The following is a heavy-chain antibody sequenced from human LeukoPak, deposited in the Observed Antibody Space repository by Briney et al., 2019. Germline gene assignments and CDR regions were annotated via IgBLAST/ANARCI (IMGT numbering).Heavy chain of an antibody. Sequence: SETLSLTCTVSGGPIIGYYWTWIRQPPGKGLEWIGYMHTSGSTNYNPSLKSRVTFSVDTSKNLFSLRLNSVTAADTAVYYCARSSTVVTAQDWGQGTLVSVSS. V-gene: IGHV4-59*01. CDR2: MHTSGST. CDR3: ARSSTVVTAQD. CDR1: GGPIIGYY. J-gene: IGHJ4*02. D-gene: IGHD2-21*02.